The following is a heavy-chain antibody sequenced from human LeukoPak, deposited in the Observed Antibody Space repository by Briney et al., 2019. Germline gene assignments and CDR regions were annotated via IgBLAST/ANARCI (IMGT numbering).Heavy chain of an antibody. CDR3: ATTGQLVPDYYHYYMDV. V-gene: IGHV1-69*05. D-gene: IGHD6-6*01. CDR2: IIPFLGTP. J-gene: IGHJ6*03. CDR1: GGTFNRYG. Sequence: SVKVSCKASGGTFNRYGFTWVRQAPGQGLEWMGGIIPFLGTPNYAQKFQGRVTITTDESTSTAYMEVSSLTSEDTAVYYCATTGQLVPDYYHYYMDVWGLGTTVTVS.